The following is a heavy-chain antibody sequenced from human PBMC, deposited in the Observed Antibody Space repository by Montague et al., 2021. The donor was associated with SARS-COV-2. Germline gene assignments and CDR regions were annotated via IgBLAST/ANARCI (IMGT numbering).Heavy chain of an antibody. D-gene: IGHD6-13*01. V-gene: IGHV3-23*01. CDR2: ISISDGNT. CDR3: AKDRQLVGDDAFDI. Sequence: SLRLSCAASGFTFSSYAMSWVRQAPGKGLEWVSTISISDGNTYYSDSLNGRFTISRDKSKNTLYLQMNSLRAEDTAVYYCAKDRQLVGDDAFDIWGQGTMVTVSS. J-gene: IGHJ3*02. CDR1: GFTFSSYA.